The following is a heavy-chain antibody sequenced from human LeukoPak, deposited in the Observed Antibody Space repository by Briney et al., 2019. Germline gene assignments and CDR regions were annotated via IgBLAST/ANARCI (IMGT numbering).Heavy chain of an antibody. V-gene: IGHV3-23*01. CDR3: AKGGGDGYYFDY. Sequence: PGGSLRLSCAASGFIFSSFAMSWVRQAPGKGLEWVSAISGSGGSTYYADSVKGRFTISRDNSKNTLYLQMNSLRAEDTAVYYCAKGGGDGYYFDYWGQGTLVTVSS. CDR1: GFIFSSFA. D-gene: IGHD2-21*02. J-gene: IGHJ4*02. CDR2: ISGSGGST.